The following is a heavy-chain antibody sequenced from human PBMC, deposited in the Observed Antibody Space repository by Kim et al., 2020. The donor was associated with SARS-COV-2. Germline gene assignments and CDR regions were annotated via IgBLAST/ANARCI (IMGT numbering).Heavy chain of an antibody. Sequence: SYAEPVHGRLTISRYNSKNAMYLQMDSLRVEDTAIYYCGNYKQKLVQLEYWGQGTLVTVSS. D-gene: IGHD1-20*01. V-gene: IGHV3-23*05. J-gene: IGHJ4*02. CDR3: GNYKQKLVQLEY.